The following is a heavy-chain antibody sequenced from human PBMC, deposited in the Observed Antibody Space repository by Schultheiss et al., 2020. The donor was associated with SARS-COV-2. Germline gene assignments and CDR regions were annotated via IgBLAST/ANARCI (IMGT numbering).Heavy chain of an antibody. V-gene: IGHV3-48*04. Sequence: GGSLRLSCAASGFTFSSYSMNWVRQAPGKGLEWVSYISSSGSTIYYADSVKGRFTISRDNAKNSLYLQMNSLRAEDTAVYYCARALHAVPAAHDYWGQGTLVTVSS. CDR1: GFTFSSYS. D-gene: IGHD2-2*01. CDR2: ISSSGSTI. CDR3: ARALHAVPAAHDY. J-gene: IGHJ4*02.